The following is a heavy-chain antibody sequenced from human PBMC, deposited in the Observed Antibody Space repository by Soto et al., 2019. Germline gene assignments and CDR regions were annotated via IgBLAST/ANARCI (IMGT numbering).Heavy chain of an antibody. V-gene: IGHV3-7*03. J-gene: IGHJ4*02. CDR2: INQDGSER. D-gene: IGHD4-17*01. CDR1: RLRFRNVC. Sequence: PXEILGLSFAGCRLRFRNVCVSGVRDRPGKGLEWVANINQDGSERYYVDSVRGRFTISRDNVENSLYLQLNSLRPEDTAVYYSPVYGYGVSAGAYCGQGTRVTVSS. CDR3: PVYGYGVSAGAY.